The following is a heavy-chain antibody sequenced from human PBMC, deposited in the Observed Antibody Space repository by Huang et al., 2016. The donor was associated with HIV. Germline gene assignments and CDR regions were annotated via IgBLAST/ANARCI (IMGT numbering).Heavy chain of an antibody. CDR1: GTSMTRCTFY. D-gene: IGHD2-2*03. Sequence: QLRESGPGLVTPSETLSLTCSASGTSMTRCTFYWGGFRPPPGRGLEWIGSVYFLGNTYYNPSLKSRVTISIDTANNQYSMRLTSVTAADTAVYFCAREVRSVDTDRPDGYYYRGLDVWGQGTTVIVSS. J-gene: IGHJ6*02. CDR3: AREVRSVDTDRPDGYYYRGLDV. V-gene: IGHV4-39*02. CDR2: VYFLGNT.